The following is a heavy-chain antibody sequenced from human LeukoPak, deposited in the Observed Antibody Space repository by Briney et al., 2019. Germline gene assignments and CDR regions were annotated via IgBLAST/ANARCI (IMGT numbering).Heavy chain of an antibody. D-gene: IGHD3-9*01. CDR3: TRGNFDWFGAFDI. Sequence: GGSLRLSCAASGFTFSRYWMHWVRQAPGKGLVWVSRINSDGISTTYADSVKGRFTISRDNAKNTLYLQMNSLRDEDTAVYYCTRGNFDWFGAFDIWGQGTMVTVSS. CDR1: GFTFSRYW. V-gene: IGHV3-74*01. J-gene: IGHJ3*02. CDR2: INSDGIST.